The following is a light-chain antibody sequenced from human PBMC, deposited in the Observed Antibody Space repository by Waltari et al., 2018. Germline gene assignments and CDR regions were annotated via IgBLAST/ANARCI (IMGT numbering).Light chain of an antibody. CDR3: QKYGTLPAT. V-gene: IGKV3-20*01. CDR2: DAS. J-gene: IGKJ1*01. CDR1: QSVSRT. Sequence: EIVLTQSPGTLSLSPGERATLSCRASQSVSRTLAWYQQKPGQAPRLLIYDASIRATGIPDRFRGSGSGTDFSLTISRLEPGDFAVYYCQKYGTLPATFGQGTMVEIK.